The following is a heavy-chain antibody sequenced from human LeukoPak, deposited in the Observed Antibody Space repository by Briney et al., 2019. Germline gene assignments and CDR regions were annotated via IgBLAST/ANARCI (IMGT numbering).Heavy chain of an antibody. CDR3: ARSGYCSSTSCYPPTPFDY. J-gene: IGHJ4*02. V-gene: IGHV3-21*01. D-gene: IGHD2-2*01. Sequence: GGSLRLFCAASGFTFSSYSMNWVRQAPGKGLEWVSSISSSSSYIYYADSVKGRFTISRDNAKNSLYLQMNSLRAEDTAVYYCARSGYCSSTSCYPPTPFDYWGQGTLVTVSS. CDR2: ISSSSSYI. CDR1: GFTFSSYS.